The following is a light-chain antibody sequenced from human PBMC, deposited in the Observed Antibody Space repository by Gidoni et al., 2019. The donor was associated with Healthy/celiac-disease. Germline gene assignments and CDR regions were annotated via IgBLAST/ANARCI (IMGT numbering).Light chain of an antibody. CDR2: DVS. CDR3: SSYAGSYTLGV. V-gene: IGLV2-11*01. Sequence: QSALTQPRSVSGSPGQSVTISCTGTSSDVGGYNYVSWYQQHPGKAPKLMIYDVSKRPSGFPDRFSGSKSGNTASLTISGLQAEDEADYYCSSYAGSYTLGVFGGGTNADRP. CDR1: SSDVGGYNY. J-gene: IGLJ3*02.